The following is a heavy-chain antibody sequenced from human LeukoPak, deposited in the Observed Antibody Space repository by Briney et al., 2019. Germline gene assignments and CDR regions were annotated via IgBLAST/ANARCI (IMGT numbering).Heavy chain of an antibody. CDR3: ARGDGYNFGTCYFDY. D-gene: IGHD5-24*01. CDR1: GGSFSGYY. Sequence: PSETLSLTCAVYGGSFSGYYWSWIRQPPGKGLEWIGEINHSGSTNYNPSLKSRVTISVDTSKNQFSLKLSSVTAADTAVYYCARGDGYNFGTCYFDYWGQGTLVTVSS. J-gene: IGHJ4*02. CDR2: INHSGST. V-gene: IGHV4-34*01.